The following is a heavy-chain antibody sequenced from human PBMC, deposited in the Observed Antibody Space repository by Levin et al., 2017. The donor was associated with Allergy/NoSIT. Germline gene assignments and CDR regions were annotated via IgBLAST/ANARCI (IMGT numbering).Heavy chain of an antibody. D-gene: IGHD6-19*01. CDR2: IDPSDSYT. CDR3: ARLEYSSSSYYYHYMDG. CDR1: GYSFTSYW. Sequence: GGSLRLSCKGSGYSFTSYWISWVRQMPGKGLEWMGRIDPSDSYTNYSPSFQGHVTISADKSISTAYLQWSSLKASDTAMYYCARLEYSSSSYYYHYMDGWGKGTTVTVSS. V-gene: IGHV5-10-1*01. J-gene: IGHJ6*03.